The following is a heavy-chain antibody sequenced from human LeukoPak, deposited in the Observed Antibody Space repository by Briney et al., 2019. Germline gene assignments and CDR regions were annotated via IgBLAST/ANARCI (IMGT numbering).Heavy chain of an antibody. CDR1: GFTVSSNY. CDR2: IYSGGST. Sequence: PGGSLRLSCAASGFTVSSNYMSWVRQAPGKGLEWVSVIYSGGSTYYADSVKGRFTISRDNSKNTLYLQMNSLRAEDTAVYYCAGGLLSSSCYWFDPWGQGTLVTVSS. V-gene: IGHV3-53*01. D-gene: IGHD6-13*01. CDR3: AGGLLSSSCYWFDP. J-gene: IGHJ5*02.